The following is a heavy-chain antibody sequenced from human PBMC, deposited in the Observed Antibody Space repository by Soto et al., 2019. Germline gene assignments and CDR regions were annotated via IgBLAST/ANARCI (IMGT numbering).Heavy chain of an antibody. J-gene: IGHJ5*02. Sequence: XSVKVSCKGSVYTFTSYGISWVRQAPGQGLEWMGWISAYNGNTNYAQKLQGRVTMTTDTSTSTAYMELRSLRSDDTAVYYCARERTTRFWFDTWGQGTLVTV. CDR3: ARERTTRFWFDT. CDR1: VYTFTSYG. V-gene: IGHV1-18*01. D-gene: IGHD3-10*02. CDR2: ISAYNGNT.